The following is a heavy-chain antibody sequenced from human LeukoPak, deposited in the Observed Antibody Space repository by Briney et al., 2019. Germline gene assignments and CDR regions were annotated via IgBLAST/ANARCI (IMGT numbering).Heavy chain of an antibody. V-gene: IGHV3-33*08. CDR2: IWYGGSNK. CDR3: ARSEPAAVLPYDY. CDR1: GFTFSSYG. D-gene: IGHD2-2*01. J-gene: IGHJ4*02. Sequence: QSGGSLRLSCAASGFTFSSYGMHWVRQAPGKGLEWVAVIWYGGSNKYYADSVKGRFTISRDNSKNTLYLQMNSLRAEDTAVYYCARSEPAAVLPYDYWGQGTLVTVSS.